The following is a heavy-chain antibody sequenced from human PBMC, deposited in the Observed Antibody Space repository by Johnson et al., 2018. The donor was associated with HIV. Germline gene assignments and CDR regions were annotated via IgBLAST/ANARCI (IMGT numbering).Heavy chain of an antibody. Sequence: VQLVESGGGLIQPGGSLRLSCATSGFIFDDYGMSWVRQVPGKGLEWVSGIDWNGGRQGYADSVKGRSTISRDNAKNTLYLQMNSLRAEDKSVYYCAKEVTTEFVRALDIWGQGTMVTVSS. V-gene: IGHV3-20*04. J-gene: IGHJ3*02. CDR3: AKEVTTEFVRALDI. CDR2: IDWNGGRQ. CDR1: GFIFDDYG. D-gene: IGHD4-17*01.